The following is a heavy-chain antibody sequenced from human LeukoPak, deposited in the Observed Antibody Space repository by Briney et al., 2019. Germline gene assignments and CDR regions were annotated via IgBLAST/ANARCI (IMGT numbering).Heavy chain of an antibody. Sequence: GGSLRLSCAASGFTVSSNYMSWVRQAPGKGLEWVSAISGSGGSTYYADSVKGRFTISRDNSKNTLYLQMNSLRAEDTAVYYCAKAKIAAAGLFDYWGQGTLVTVSS. V-gene: IGHV3-23*01. CDR1: GFTVSSNY. J-gene: IGHJ4*02. CDR2: ISGSGGST. CDR3: AKAKIAAAGLFDY. D-gene: IGHD6-13*01.